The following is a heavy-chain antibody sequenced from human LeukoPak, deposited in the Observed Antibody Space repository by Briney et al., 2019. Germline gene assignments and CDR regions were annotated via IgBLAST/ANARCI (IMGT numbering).Heavy chain of an antibody. J-gene: IGHJ4*02. CDR3: VKSLSRYSFGSGDY. CDR2: ISGSGGST. D-gene: IGHD5-18*01. V-gene: IGHV3-23*01. CDR1: GFTFSSYA. Sequence: PGGSLRLSCAASGFTFSSYAMSWVRQAPGKGLEWVSAISGSGGSTYYADSVKGRFTISRDNSKNTLYLQMNSLRAEDTAVYYFVKSLSRYSFGSGDYWGQRTVVTVSS.